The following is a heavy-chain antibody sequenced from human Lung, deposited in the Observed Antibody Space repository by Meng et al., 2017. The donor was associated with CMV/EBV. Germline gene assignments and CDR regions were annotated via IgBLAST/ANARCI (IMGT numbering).Heavy chain of an antibody. CDR2: ISSSSIHI. Sequence: GESLKISCTASGFIFSDYSMSWVRQAPGKGLEWVSSISSSSIHIYYADSTKGRFTISRDNAKKSLYLQMNSLRAEDTAVYYCARGRGYCSSTNCYQNFDYWGQGTLVTGSS. CDR1: GFIFSDYS. CDR3: ARGRGYCSSTNCYQNFDY. J-gene: IGHJ4*02. D-gene: IGHD2-2*01. V-gene: IGHV3-21*01.